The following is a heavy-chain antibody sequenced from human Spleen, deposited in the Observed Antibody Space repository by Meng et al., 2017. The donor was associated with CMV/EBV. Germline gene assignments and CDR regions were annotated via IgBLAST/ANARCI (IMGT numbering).Heavy chain of an antibody. CDR1: GGTFSSYA. D-gene: IGHD2-15*01. CDR2: FIPIFGSP. Sequence: SVKVSCKASGGTFSSYAISWVRQAPGQGLEWMGGFIPIFGSPKYAQKFQGRVTITTDESTSTAYMELSSLRYEDTAVYYCARGPESEGILDSLNYWGQGTLVTVSS. J-gene: IGHJ4*02. CDR3: ARGPESEGILDSLNY. V-gene: IGHV1-69*05.